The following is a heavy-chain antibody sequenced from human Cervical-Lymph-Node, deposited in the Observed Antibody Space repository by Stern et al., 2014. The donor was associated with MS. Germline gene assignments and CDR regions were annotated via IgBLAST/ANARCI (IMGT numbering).Heavy chain of an antibody. CDR2: LHASGAT. CDR1: GASISSGTSY. J-gene: IGHJ4*02. Sequence: QVQLQESGPGLVKPSQTLSLTCTVSGASISSGTSYWSWIRQPAGGGLEWIGRLHASGATYYNPSLNSRVTIYGDTSNNHFSLNLNAVTAADTAVYYCARGHWELLGNNYFDSWGQGTLVTVSS. V-gene: IGHV4-61*02. CDR3: ARGHWELLGNNYFDS. D-gene: IGHD1-26*01.